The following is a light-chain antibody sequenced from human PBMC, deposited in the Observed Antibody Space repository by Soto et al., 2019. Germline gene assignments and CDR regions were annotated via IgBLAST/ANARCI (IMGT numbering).Light chain of an antibody. CDR2: DAS. V-gene: IGKV1-13*02. J-gene: IGKJ4*01. CDR3: QQFNGFPLT. Sequence: IQLTQSPSSLSASVGDRVTITCRAGQDLGSALAWYQQRPGKAPKLLLYDASNLEAGVPSRFSGSGSGTDFPLTITSLRPEDFATDYCQQFNGFPLTFGGGTKVQIK. CDR1: QDLGSA.